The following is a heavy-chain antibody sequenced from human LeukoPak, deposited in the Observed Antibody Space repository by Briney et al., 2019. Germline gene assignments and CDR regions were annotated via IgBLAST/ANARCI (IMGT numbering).Heavy chain of an antibody. CDR2: MSRSGSSM. CDR3: ARGLIETGTTFDY. D-gene: IGHD1-7*01. Sequence: GGSLRLSCVASGFTLSDYSMTWIRRAPGKGLEWVSYMSRSGSSMYYADSVKGRFTISRDNAKNSVYLQMNSLGAEDTAVYYCARGLIETGTTFDYWGQGTLVTVSS. J-gene: IGHJ4*02. V-gene: IGHV3-11*04. CDR1: GFTLSDYS.